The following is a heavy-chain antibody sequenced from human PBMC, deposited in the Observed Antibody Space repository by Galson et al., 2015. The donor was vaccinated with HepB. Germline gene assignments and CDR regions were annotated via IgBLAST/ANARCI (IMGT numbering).Heavy chain of an antibody. CDR3: VRPQSRENYSFDY. V-gene: IGHV3-72*01. D-gene: IGHD1-26*01. Sequence: SLRLSCAASGFTFSDHYMDWVRQAPGKGLEWVGRTRNKAKSYTTEYAASVKGRFTISRDDSKNALYLQMNSLKIEDTAVYFCVRPQSRENYSFDYWGQGTLVTVSS. J-gene: IGHJ4*02. CDR1: GFTFSDHY. CDR2: TRNKAKSYTT.